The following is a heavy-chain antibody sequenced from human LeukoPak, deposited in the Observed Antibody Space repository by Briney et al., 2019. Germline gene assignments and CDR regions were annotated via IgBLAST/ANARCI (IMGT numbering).Heavy chain of an antibody. CDR3: TTAYYDILTGYPVYYYYYMDV. CDR2: IKSKTDGGTT. D-gene: IGHD3-9*01. CDR1: GFTFGNAW. J-gene: IGHJ6*03. Sequence: GGSLRLSCAASGFTFGNAWMSWVRQAPGKGLEWVGRIKSKTDGGTTDYAAPVKGRFTISRDDSKNTLYLQMNSLKTEDTAVYYCTTAYYDILTGYPVYYYYYMDVWGKGTTVTVSS. V-gene: IGHV3-15*01.